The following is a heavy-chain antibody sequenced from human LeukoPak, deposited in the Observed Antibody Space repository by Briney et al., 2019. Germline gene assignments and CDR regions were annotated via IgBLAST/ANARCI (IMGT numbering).Heavy chain of an antibody. J-gene: IGHJ4*02. CDR3: ARDSIGYSYGTGY. D-gene: IGHD5-18*01. CDR1: GFTFSSYS. Sequence: PGGSLRLSCAASGFTFSSYSMNWVRQAPGKGLEWVSSISNSSSYIYYADSVKGRFTISRDNAKNSLYLQMNSLRAEDTAVYYCARDSIGYSYGTGYWGQGTLVTVSS. V-gene: IGHV3-21*01. CDR2: ISNSSSYI.